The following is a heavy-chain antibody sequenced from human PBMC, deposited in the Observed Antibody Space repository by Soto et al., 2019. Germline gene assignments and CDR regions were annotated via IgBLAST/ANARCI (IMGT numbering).Heavy chain of an antibody. CDR3: ARDIKDAFDI. CDR1: GFTFSSYG. V-gene: IGHV3-33*01. D-gene: IGHD3-10*01. J-gene: IGHJ3*02. CDR2: IWYDGSNK. Sequence: WSLRLSCAASGFTFSSYGMHWVRQAPGKGLGWVAVIWYDGSNKYYADSVKGRFTISRDNSKNTLYLQMNSLRAEDTAVYYCARDIKDAFDIWGQGTMVTVSS.